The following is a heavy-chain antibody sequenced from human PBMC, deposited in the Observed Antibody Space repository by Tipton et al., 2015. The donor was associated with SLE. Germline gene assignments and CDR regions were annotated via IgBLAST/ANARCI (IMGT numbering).Heavy chain of an antibody. CDR2: IWYDGSNK. Sequence: SLRLSCAASRFTFSSYGMHWVRQAPGKGLEWVAVIWYDGSNKYYADSVKDRFTISRDNSKNTLYLQMNSLRAEDTAVYYCAKEADIWGQGTMVTVSS. V-gene: IGHV3-33*06. J-gene: IGHJ3*02. CDR3: AKEADI. CDR1: RFTFSSYG.